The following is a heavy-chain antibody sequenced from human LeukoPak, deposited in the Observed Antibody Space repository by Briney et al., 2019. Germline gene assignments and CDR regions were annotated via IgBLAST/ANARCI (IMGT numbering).Heavy chain of an antibody. V-gene: IGHV3-9*03. D-gene: IGHD3-3*01. Sequence: SLRLSCAASGFTFDDYAMHWVRQAPGKGLEWVSGISWNSGSIGYADSVKGRFTISRDNAKNSLYLQMNSLRAEDMALYYCAKDRSSDFWSGYSHFDYWGQGTLVTVSS. CDR3: AKDRSSDFWSGYSHFDY. CDR2: ISWNSGSI. CDR1: GFTFDDYA. J-gene: IGHJ4*02.